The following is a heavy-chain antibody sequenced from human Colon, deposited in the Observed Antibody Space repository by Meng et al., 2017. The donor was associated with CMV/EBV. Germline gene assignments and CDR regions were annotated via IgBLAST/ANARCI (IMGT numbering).Heavy chain of an antibody. Sequence: SGYDFMRDGITWVRQAPGQGLEWMGWISVYNNDIKYAQKFQGRVTMTTDTSTSTAFLELGSLGPYDTAVYYCARFRAGGAVQLNDWGQGTLVTVSS. J-gene: IGHJ4*02. D-gene: IGHD3-16*01. CDR3: ARFRAGGAVQLND. V-gene: IGHV1-18*01. CDR1: GYDFMRDG. CDR2: ISVYNNDI.